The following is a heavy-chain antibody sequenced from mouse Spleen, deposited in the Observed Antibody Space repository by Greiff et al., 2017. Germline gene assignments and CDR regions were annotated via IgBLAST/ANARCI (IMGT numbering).Heavy chain of an antibody. CDR1: GFNIKDDY. CDR2: IDPENGDT. CDR3: TRGYYGSEAGFAY. V-gene: IGHV14-4*01. J-gene: IGHJ3*01. Sequence: VQLKQSGAELVRPGASVKLSCTASGFNIKDDYMHWVKQRPEQGLEWIGWIDPENGDTEYASKFQGKATITADTSSNPAYLQLSSLTSEDTAVYYCTRGYYGSEAGFAYWGQGTLVTVSA. D-gene: IGHD1-1*01.